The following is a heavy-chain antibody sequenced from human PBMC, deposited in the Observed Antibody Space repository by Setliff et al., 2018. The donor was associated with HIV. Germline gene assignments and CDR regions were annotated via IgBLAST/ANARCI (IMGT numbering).Heavy chain of an antibody. CDR2: IRNKNDGGTT. J-gene: IGHJ3*01. D-gene: IGHD1-1*01. CDR3: ATYNTKAAFAA. CDR1: GFTFSNVW. V-gene: IGHV3-15*01. Sequence: GESLRLSCAGSGFTFSNVWMSWVRQVPGKGLEWIGLIRNKNDGGTTEHAAPMKGRSTISRDDSKNTLYLQVDSLDTEDSAIYYCATYNTKAAFAAWGQGTRVTVSS.